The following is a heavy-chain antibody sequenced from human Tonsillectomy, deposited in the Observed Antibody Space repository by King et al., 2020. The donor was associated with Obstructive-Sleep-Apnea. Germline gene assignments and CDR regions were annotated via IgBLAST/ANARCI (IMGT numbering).Heavy chain of an antibody. Sequence: HVQLQESGPGLVKPSETLSLTCTVSGDSINYYYWSWIRQPPGKGLEWIGYIYYSGSTNYNPSLKSRVTISVDTSKNQFSLKLISVTAADTAMYYCARHLVAAFTPGLGYLDYWGQGTVVTVSS. CDR1: GDSINYYY. V-gene: IGHV4-59*08. CDR3: ARHLVAAFTPGLGYLDY. CDR2: IYYSGST. J-gene: IGHJ4*02. D-gene: IGHD5-12*01.